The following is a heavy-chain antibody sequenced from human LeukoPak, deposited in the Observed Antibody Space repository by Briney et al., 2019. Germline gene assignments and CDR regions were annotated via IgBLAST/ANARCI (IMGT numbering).Heavy chain of an antibody. Sequence: SETLSLTCTVSGGSISSYYWSWIRQPPGKGLEWIGYIYYSGSTNYNPSLKSRVTISVDTSKNQFSLKLSSVTAADTAVYYCAGNRGYSYGYDYWGQGTLVTVSS. V-gene: IGHV4-59*01. J-gene: IGHJ4*02. CDR1: GGSISSYY. CDR3: AGNRGYSYGYDY. D-gene: IGHD5-18*01. CDR2: IYYSGST.